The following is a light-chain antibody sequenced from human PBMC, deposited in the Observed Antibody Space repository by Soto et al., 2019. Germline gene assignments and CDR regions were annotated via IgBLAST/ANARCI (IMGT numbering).Light chain of an antibody. V-gene: IGKV1-5*01. CDR1: QSIIIW. Sequence: DIQMTQSPSTLSASVGDRVTITCRASQSIIIWLAWYQQKPGKALKLLIYDASSLESGVLSRFSGSGSGTEFTLTISSLQPDDFATYYCQQYNSYPITFGPGTKVDIK. CDR3: QQYNSYPIT. J-gene: IGKJ3*01. CDR2: DAS.